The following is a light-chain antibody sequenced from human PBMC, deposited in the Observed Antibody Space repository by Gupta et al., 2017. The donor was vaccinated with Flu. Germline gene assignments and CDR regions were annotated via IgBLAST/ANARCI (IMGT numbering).Light chain of an antibody. V-gene: IGLV1-44*01. J-gene: IGLJ1*01. CDR3: AAWDDSLNGHYV. Sequence: QSVLAPPPSASGPPGPRVPISCSGRSSNIGSNTVNWYQQVPGTAPKLLIYGNNQRPSGVPDRFSGSKSGTSASLAISGLQSEDEADYYCAAWDDSLNGHYVFGTGTKVTVL. CDR1: SSNIGSNT. CDR2: GNN.